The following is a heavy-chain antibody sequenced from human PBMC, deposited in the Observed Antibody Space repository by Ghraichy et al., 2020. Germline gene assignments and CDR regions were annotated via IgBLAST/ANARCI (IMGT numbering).Heavy chain of an antibody. Sequence: GGSLRLSCAASGFTFSSYWMSWVRQAPGKGLEWVANIKQDGSEKYYVDSVKGRFTISRDNAKNSLYLQMNSLRAEDTAVYYCAREGYSGSYFPRDYWGQGTLVTVSS. D-gene: IGHD1-26*01. CDR2: IKQDGSEK. CDR3: AREGYSGSYFPRDY. V-gene: IGHV3-7*01. J-gene: IGHJ4*02. CDR1: GFTFSSYW.